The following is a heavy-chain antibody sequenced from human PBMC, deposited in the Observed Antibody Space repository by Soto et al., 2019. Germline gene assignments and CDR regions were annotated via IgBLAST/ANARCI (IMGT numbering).Heavy chain of an antibody. Sequence: PVGSLRLSCAASGFTFDDHAMHWVRQAPGKGLEWVSLITRDGGSTYYADSVMGRFTISRDNSKNSLYLQMNSLRTEDTAIYYCAKDGGYSASWYGYCDYWGQGTLVTVSS. D-gene: IGHD6-13*01. CDR3: AKDGGYSASWYGYCDY. CDR1: GFTFDDHA. V-gene: IGHV3-43D*04. CDR2: ITRDGGST. J-gene: IGHJ4*02.